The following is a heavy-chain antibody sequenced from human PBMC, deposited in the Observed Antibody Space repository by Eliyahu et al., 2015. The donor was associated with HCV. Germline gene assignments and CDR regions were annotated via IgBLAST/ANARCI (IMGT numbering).Heavy chain of an antibody. Sequence: EVQLVESGGGVVRPGGSLRLSXXASGFTFXXFGMXWVRQAPGKGLEWVSGINWNGGSTGYADSVKGRFTISRDNAKNSLYLQMNSLRAEDTALYYCARVLTYYYDSSGSHFDYWGQGTLVTVSS. CDR1: GFTFXXFG. D-gene: IGHD3-22*01. CDR2: INWNGGST. CDR3: ARVLTYYYDSSGSHFDY. V-gene: IGHV3-20*03. J-gene: IGHJ4*02.